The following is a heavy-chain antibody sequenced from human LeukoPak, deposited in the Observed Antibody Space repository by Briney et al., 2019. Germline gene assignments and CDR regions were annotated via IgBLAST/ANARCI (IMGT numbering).Heavy chain of an antibody. J-gene: IGHJ4*02. CDR2: IYTSGST. Sequence: GGSLRLSCVASGFTVSSNYMSWVRQAPGKGLEWVSVIYTSGSTHYADSVKGRFTISRDNAKNSLYLQMNSLRDEDTAVYYCVRDPDALDFWGQGTPVTVSS. CDR3: VRDPDALDF. CDR1: GFTVSSNY. V-gene: IGHV3-66*01.